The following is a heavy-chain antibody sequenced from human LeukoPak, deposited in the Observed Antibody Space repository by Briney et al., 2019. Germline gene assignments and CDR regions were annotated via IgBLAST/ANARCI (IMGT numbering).Heavy chain of an antibody. J-gene: IGHJ4*02. CDR1: GGSISSYY. V-gene: IGHV4-59*08. Sequence: SETLSLTCTVSGGSISSYYWSWIRQPPGKGLEWIGYIYYSGSTNYNPSLKSRVTISVDTSKNQFSLKLSSVTAADTAVYYCARVGTPVAAYYFDYWGQGTLVTVSS. CDR3: ARVGTPVAAYYFDY. D-gene: IGHD6-19*01. CDR2: IYYSGST.